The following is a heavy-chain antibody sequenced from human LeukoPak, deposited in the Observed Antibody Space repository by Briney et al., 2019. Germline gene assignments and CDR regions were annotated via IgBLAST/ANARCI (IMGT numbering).Heavy chain of an antibody. Sequence: PSETLSLTCTVYGGSISSHYWRWIRQPPGKGLEWIGYIYYSGSTNYNPSLKSRVTISVDTSKNQFSLKLSSVTAADTAVYYCARCLYSSGWYRPYWYFDLWGRGTLVTVSS. CDR3: ARCLYSSGWYRPYWYFDL. CDR1: GGSISSHY. D-gene: IGHD6-19*01. J-gene: IGHJ2*01. CDR2: IYYSGST. V-gene: IGHV4-59*11.